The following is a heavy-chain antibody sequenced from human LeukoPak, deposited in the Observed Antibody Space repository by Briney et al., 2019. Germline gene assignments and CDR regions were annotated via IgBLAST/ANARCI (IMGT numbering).Heavy chain of an antibody. CDR3: ARGSYYHDSSGYLDY. D-gene: IGHD3-22*01. Sequence: GGSLRLSCAASGFTFSSYSMNWVRQAPGKGLEWVSYISSSSTIYYADSVRGRFTISRDNAKNSLYLQMNSLRAEDTAVYYCARGSYYHDSSGYLDYWGQGTLVTVSS. J-gene: IGHJ4*02. CDR2: ISSSSTI. CDR1: GFTFSSYS. V-gene: IGHV3-48*01.